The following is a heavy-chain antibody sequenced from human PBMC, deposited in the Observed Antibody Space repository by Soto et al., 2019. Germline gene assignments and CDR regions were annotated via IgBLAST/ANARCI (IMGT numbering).Heavy chain of an antibody. CDR3: ARRAYYGSGNGYYYYYMDV. V-gene: IGHV4-34*01. CDR1: GGSFSGYY. Sequence: SETLSLTCAVYGGSFSGYYWSWIRQPPGKGLEWIGEINHSGSTNYNPSLKSRVTISVDTSKNQFSLKLSSVTAADTAVYYCARRAYYGSGNGYYYYYMDVWGKGTTVTVSS. CDR2: INHSGST. D-gene: IGHD3-10*01. J-gene: IGHJ6*03.